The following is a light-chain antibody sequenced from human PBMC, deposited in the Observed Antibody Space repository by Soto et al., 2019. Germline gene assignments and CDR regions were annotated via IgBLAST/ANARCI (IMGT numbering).Light chain of an antibody. CDR3: SSSTSSGTYV. V-gene: IGLV2-14*01. J-gene: IGLJ1*01. CDR2: GVS. CDR1: SNDIGTYNS. Sequence: QSALTQPASVSGSPGQSITISCTGTSNDIGTYNSVPWYQQHPGKAPKLMIYGVSSRPSGISTRFSGSKSDNMASLTISGLLAEDEADYYCSSSTSSGTYVFGTGTKVTVL.